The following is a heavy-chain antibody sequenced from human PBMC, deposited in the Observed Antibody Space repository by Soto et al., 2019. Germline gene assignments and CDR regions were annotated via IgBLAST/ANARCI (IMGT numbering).Heavy chain of an antibody. V-gene: IGHV4-61*01. CDR1: GGSVSSGSYY. Sequence: TLSLTCTVSGGSVSSGSYYWSWIRQPPGKGLEWIGYIYYSGSTNYNPSLKSRVTISVDTSKNQFSLKLSSVTAADTAVYYCARGGEWELLLNYWGQGTLVTVSS. D-gene: IGHD1-26*01. J-gene: IGHJ4*02. CDR2: IYYSGST. CDR3: ARGGEWELLLNY.